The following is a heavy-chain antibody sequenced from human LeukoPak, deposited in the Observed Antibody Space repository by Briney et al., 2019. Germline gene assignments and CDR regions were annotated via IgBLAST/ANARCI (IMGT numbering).Heavy chain of an antibody. D-gene: IGHD5-18*01. CDR1: GYTLTELS. CDR2: FDPEDGET. CDR3: ATSQGYSYGYIFDY. V-gene: IGHV1-24*01. Sequence: GASVKVSCKVSGYTLTELSMHWVRQAPGKGLEWMGGFDPEDGETIYAQKFQGRVTMTEGTSTDTAYMELSSLRSEDTAVYYCATSQGYSYGYIFDYWGQGTLVTVSS. J-gene: IGHJ4*02.